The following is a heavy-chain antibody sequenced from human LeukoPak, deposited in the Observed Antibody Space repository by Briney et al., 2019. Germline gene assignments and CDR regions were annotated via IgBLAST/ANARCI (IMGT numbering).Heavy chain of an antibody. Sequence: GGSLRLSCAASGFTFSSYAMSWVRQAPGKGLDWVSGISGSGGSTYYADSVKGRFTISRDNSKNTLYLQMNSLRAEDTAVYYCAKVWTGTKPFDLWGRGTLVTVSS. CDR1: GFTFSSYA. CDR2: ISGSGGST. D-gene: IGHD3/OR15-3a*01. J-gene: IGHJ2*01. CDR3: AKVWTGTKPFDL. V-gene: IGHV3-23*01.